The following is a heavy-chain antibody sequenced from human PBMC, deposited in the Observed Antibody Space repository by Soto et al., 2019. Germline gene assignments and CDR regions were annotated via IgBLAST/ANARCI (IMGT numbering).Heavy chain of an antibody. CDR2: INHSGST. CDR1: GGSFSGYY. J-gene: IGHJ6*02. V-gene: IGHV4-34*01. Sequence: SETLSLTCAVYGGSFSGYYWSWIRQPPGKGLEWIGEINHSGSTNYNPSLKSRVTISVDTSKNQFSLKLSSVTAADTAVYYCAKPWRYSSGPRNYYYYGMDVWGQGTTVTVSS. CDR3: AKPWRYSSGPRNYYYYGMDV. D-gene: IGHD5-18*01.